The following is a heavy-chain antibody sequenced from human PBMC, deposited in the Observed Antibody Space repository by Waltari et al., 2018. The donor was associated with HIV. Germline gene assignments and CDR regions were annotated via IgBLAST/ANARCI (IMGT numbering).Heavy chain of an antibody. J-gene: IGHJ4*02. D-gene: IGHD3-16*01. CDR1: GFTFSTYW. CDR3: ATPIMIAFGGDDF. CDR2: IKSDGSST. Sequence: EVQLVESGGGLVQPGGSLGLSCAASGFTFSTYWMHWVRQVPGKGLVWVARIKSDGSSTSYADSVKGRFTVSRDNAKNTLYLQMNSLRPEDSAVYYCATPIMIAFGGDDFWGQGTLVTVSS. V-gene: IGHV3-74*01.